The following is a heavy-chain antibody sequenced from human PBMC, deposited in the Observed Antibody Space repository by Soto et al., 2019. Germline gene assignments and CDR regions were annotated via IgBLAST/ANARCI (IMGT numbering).Heavy chain of an antibody. J-gene: IGHJ4*02. Sequence: ASVKVSCKASGYTFTSYAMHWVRQAPGQRLEWMGWINAGNGNTKYSQKFQARVTITRDTSASTAYMELSSLRSEDTAVYYCARGERYYYDSSGYFGFDDWGQGTLVTVSS. CDR2: INAGNGNT. D-gene: IGHD3-22*01. V-gene: IGHV1-3*01. CDR3: ARGERYYYDSSGYFGFDD. CDR1: GYTFTSYA.